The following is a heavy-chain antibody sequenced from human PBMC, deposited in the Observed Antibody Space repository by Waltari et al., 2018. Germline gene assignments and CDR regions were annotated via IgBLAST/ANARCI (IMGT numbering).Heavy chain of an antibody. Sequence: QVQLQQWGAGLLRPSETLSLTCAVYGVSLSAYYLPWIRQSPGKGLEWIGENNLGEITYYNPSLESRVTILLDKSKNQLSLHLDSVTAADTAVYFCARVGDSYYAMDVWGQGTTVTVSS. CDR1: GVSLSAYY. J-gene: IGHJ6*02. D-gene: IGHD4-17*01. V-gene: IGHV4-34*02. CDR3: ARVGDSYYAMDV. CDR2: NNLGEIT.